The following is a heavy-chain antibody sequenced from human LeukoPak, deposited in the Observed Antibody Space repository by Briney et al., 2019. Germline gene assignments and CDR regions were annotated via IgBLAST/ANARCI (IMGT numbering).Heavy chain of an antibody. V-gene: IGHV3-23*01. D-gene: IGHD3-10*01. CDR1: GGTFSSYA. CDR3: ARGGTNYYYMDV. J-gene: IGHJ6*03. Sequence: GASVKVSCKASGGTFSSYAMSWVRQAPGKGLEWVSAISGSGDRTFYADSVKGRLTISRDNSKNTLYLQLNTVRAEDTALYYCARGGTNYYYMDVWGNGTTVTVSS. CDR2: ISGSGDRT.